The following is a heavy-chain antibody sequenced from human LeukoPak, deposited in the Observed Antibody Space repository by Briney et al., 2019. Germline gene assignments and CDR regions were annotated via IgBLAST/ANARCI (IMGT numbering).Heavy chain of an antibody. J-gene: IGHJ4*02. CDR1: GGSISSSSYY. CDR2: IYHSGST. V-gene: IGHV4-39*07. CDR3: ARGRGRRLGELLGSV. D-gene: IGHD3-10*01. Sequence: SKTLSLTCTVSGGSISSSSYYWGWIRQPPGRGLEWIGSIYHSGSTNYNPSLKSRVTISVDTSKNQFSLKLSSVTTADTAVYYCARGRGRRLGELLGSVWGQGTLVTVSS.